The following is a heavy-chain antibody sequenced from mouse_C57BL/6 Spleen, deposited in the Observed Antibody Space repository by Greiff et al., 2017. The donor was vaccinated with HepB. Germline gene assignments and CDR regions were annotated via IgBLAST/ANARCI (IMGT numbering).Heavy chain of an antibody. CDR3: ARSTVVATGAPYAMDY. Sequence: QVQLQQPGAELVKPGASVKLSCKASGYTFTSYWMHWVKQRPGQGLEWIGMIHPNSGSTNYNEKFKSKATLNVDKSSSTAYMQLSSLTSEDSAVYYCARSTVVATGAPYAMDYWGQGTSVTVSS. D-gene: IGHD1-1*01. V-gene: IGHV1-64*01. J-gene: IGHJ4*01. CDR2: IHPNSGST. CDR1: GYTFTSYW.